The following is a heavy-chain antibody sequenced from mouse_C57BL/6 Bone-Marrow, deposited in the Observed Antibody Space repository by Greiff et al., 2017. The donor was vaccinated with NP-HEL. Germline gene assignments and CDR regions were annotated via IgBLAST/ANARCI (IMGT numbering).Heavy chain of an antibody. D-gene: IGHD2-4*01. V-gene: IGHV2-2*01. CDR3: ARNGATMITRRGSWFAY. J-gene: IGHJ3*01. CDR2: IWSGGST. Sequence: VKLMESGPGLVQPSQSLSITCTVSGFSLTSYGVHWVRQSPGKGLEWLGVIWSGGSTDYNAAFISRLSISKDNSKSQVFFKMNSLQADDTAIYYCARNGATMITRRGSWFAYWGQGTLVTVSA. CDR1: GFSLTSYG.